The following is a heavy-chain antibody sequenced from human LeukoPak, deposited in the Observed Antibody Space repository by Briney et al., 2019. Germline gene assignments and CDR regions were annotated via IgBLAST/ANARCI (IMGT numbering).Heavy chain of an antibody. CDR1: GYTFTGYY. J-gene: IGHJ3*02. CDR3: AGEEMAPVNAFDI. CDR2: INPNSGGT. D-gene: IGHD5-24*01. Sequence: VASVKVSCKASGYTFTGYYMHWVRQAPGQGLEWMGWINPNSGGTNYAQKFQGRVTMTRDTSISTAYMELSRLRSDDTAVYYCAGEEMAPVNAFDIWGQGTMVTVSS. V-gene: IGHV1-2*02.